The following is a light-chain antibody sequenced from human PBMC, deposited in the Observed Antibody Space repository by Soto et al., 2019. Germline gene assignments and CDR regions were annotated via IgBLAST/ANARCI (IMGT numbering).Light chain of an antibody. CDR3: QQYGDSPT. CDR1: QSVSSSY. V-gene: IGKV3-20*01. Sequence: EIVLTQSPATLSLSPGERATLSCRASQSVSSSYLAWYQQKPGQAPRLLIYGASSRATGIPDRFRGSGSGTDFTLTISRLEPEDFAVYYCQQYGDSPTFGGGTKVDIK. J-gene: IGKJ4*01. CDR2: GAS.